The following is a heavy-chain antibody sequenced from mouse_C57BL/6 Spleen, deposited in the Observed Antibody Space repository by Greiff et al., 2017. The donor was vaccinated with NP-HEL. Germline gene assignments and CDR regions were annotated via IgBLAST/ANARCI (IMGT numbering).Heavy chain of an antibody. CDR3: ARNLGRYFDV. V-gene: IGHV2-2*01. D-gene: IGHD4-1*01. Sequence: VQLQQSGPGLVQPSQSLSITCTVSGFSLTSYGVHWVRQSPGKGLEWLGVIWSGGSTDYNAAFISRLSISKYNSKSQVFFKMNSLQADDTAIYYCARNLGRYFDVWGTGTTVTVSS. CDR1: GFSLTSYG. J-gene: IGHJ1*03. CDR2: IWSGGST.